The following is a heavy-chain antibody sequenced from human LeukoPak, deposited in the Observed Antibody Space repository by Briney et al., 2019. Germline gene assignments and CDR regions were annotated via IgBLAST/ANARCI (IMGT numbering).Heavy chain of an antibody. Sequence: SETLSLTCAVSGGSISSSNWRSWVRQPPGKGLEWIGEIYHSGSTNYNPSLKSRVTISVDKSKNQFSLKLSSVTAADTAVYYCVGSYYYGSGRLSHWGQGTLVTVSS. CDR1: GGSISSSNW. CDR2: IYHSGST. V-gene: IGHV4-4*02. J-gene: IGHJ4*02. CDR3: VGSYYYGSGRLSH. D-gene: IGHD3-10*01.